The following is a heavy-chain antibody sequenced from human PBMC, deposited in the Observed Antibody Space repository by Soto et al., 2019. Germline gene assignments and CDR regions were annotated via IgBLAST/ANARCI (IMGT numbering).Heavy chain of an antibody. V-gene: IGHV3-74*01. CDR2: INSDGTTA. CDR3: AKDGEGVANFDY. J-gene: IGHJ4*02. CDR1: GFTFSANL. D-gene: IGHD3-10*01. Sequence: GGSLRLSCAASGFTFSANLMHWVRQGPGKGLVWVSRINSDGTTAAYADSVQGRFTISRDNAKNTLYLHMTSLRGEDTAVYYCAKDGEGVANFDYWGQGTLVTVSS.